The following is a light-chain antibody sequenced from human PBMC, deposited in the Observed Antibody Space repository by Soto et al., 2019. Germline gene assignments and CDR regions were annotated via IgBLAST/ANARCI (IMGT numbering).Light chain of an antibody. CDR1: ESVSSY. Sequence: EIVMTQSPATLSLSPGERATLSCRASESVSSYLAWYQQKPGQAPRLLIYGASTRATGIPARSSGSGSGTEFTLTISSLQSEDFAVYYCQQHANWPHTFGGGTKVEIK. CDR3: QQHANWPHT. V-gene: IGKV3-15*01. CDR2: GAS. J-gene: IGKJ4*01.